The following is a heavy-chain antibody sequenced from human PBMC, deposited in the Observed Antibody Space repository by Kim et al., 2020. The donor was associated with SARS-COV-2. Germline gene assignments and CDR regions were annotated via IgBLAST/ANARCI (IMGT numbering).Heavy chain of an antibody. J-gene: IGHJ6*02. CDR2: ISGSGCST. CDR3: AKGHVGYYYGMDV. V-gene: IGHV3-23*01. CDR1: GFTFSSYA. Sequence: GGSLRLSCAASGFTFSSYAMSWVRQAPGKGLEWVSAISGSGCSTYYADSVKGRFTISRDNSKNTLYLQMNSLRAEDTAVYYCAKGHVGYYYGMDVWGQGTTVTVSS. D-gene: IGHD1-26*01.